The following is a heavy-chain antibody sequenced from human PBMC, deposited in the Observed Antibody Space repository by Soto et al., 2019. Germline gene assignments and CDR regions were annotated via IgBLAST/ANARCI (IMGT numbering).Heavy chain of an antibody. CDR3: ARESDPAALDY. CDR1: GGSFSGYY. D-gene: IGHD6-13*01. V-gene: IGHV3-66*01. CDR2: IYSGGST. Sequence: PSETLSLTCAVYGGSFSGYYWSWVRQAPGKGLEWVSVIYSGGSTYYADSVKGRFTISRDNSKNTLYLQMNSLRAEDTAVYYCARESDPAALDYWGQGTLVTVSS. J-gene: IGHJ4*02.